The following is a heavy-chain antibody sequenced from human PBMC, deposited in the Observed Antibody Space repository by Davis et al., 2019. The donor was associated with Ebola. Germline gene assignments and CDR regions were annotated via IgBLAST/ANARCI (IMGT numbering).Heavy chain of an antibody. D-gene: IGHD5-18*01. V-gene: IGHV3-21*01. CDR3: ARQWIQLWLDY. J-gene: IGHJ4*02. CDR2: ISSDSDYI. Sequence: GGSLRLSCAASGFTFSTYSMSWVRQAPGKGLEWVSSISSDSDYIYYADSAKGRFTISRDNAKNSLYLQMNSLRAEDTAVYYCARQWIQLWLDYWGQGTLVTVSS. CDR1: GFTFSTYS.